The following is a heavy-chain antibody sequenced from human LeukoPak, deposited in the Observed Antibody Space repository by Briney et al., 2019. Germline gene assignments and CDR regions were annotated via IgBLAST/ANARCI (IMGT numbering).Heavy chain of an antibody. CDR1: GFTLGDYA. D-gene: IGHD6-19*01. CDR2: IRSKAYGGTT. Sequence: PGRSLRLSCTASGFTLGDYAMSWFRQAPGKGLEWVGFIRSKAYGGTTEYAASVKGRFTISRDDSKSIAYLQMNSLKTEDTAVYYCTRPRRYSSGWYEGYYFDYWGQGTLVTVSS. V-gene: IGHV3-49*03. CDR3: TRPRRYSSGWYEGYYFDY. J-gene: IGHJ4*02.